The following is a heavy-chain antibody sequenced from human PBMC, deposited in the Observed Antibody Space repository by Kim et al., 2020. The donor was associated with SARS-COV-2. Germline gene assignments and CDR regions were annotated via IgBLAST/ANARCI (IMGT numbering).Heavy chain of an antibody. D-gene: IGHD6-19*01. CDR3: AREEREGYSSGWYYFDY. J-gene: IGHJ4*02. CDR1: GYTFTSYY. CDR2: INPSGGST. Sequence: ASVKVSCKASGYTFTSYYMHWVRQAPGQGLEWMGIINPSGGSTSYAQKFQGRVTMTRDTSTSTVYMELSSLRSEDTAVYYCAREEREGYSSGWYYFDYWGQGTLVTVSS. V-gene: IGHV1-46*01.